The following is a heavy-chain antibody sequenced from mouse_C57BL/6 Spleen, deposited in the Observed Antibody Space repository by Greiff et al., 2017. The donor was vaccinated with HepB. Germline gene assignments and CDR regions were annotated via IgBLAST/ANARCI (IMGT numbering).Heavy chain of an antibody. CDR1: GYTFTSYW. D-gene: IGHD3-2*02. Sequence: VKLQQPGAELVKPGASVKLSCKASGYTFTSYWMHWVKQRPGRGLEWIGRIDPNSGGTKYNEKFKSKATLTVDKPSSTAYMQLSSLTSEDSAVYYCARGRQLRLQDYYAMDYWGQGTSVTVSS. CDR3: ARGRQLRLQDYYAMDY. CDR2: IDPNSGGT. V-gene: IGHV1-72*01. J-gene: IGHJ4*01.